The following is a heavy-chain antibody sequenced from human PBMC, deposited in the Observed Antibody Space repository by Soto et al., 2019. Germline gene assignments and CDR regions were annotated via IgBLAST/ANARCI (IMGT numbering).Heavy chain of an antibody. V-gene: IGHV3-23*01. J-gene: IGHJ6*02. Sequence: PGGSLRLSCAASGFTFSSYAMSWVRQAPGKGLEWVSAISGSGGSTYYADSVKGRFTISRDNSKNTLYLQMNSLRAEDTAVYYCAKRGGVYYDFWSGQNYGMDVWGQGTTVTVSS. CDR3: AKRGGVYYDFWSGQNYGMDV. CDR2: ISGSGGST. CDR1: GFTFSSYA. D-gene: IGHD3-3*01.